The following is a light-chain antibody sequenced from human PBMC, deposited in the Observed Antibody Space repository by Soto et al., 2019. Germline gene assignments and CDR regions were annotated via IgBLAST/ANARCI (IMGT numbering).Light chain of an antibody. CDR1: QSITNH. CDR3: QQGYSSPLT. CDR2: AAS. Sequence: DIQMTQSPSSLSASVGDRVTITCRASQSITNHLNWYQQKPGKAPNLLIYAASSLQSGVPSRFSGSGSGTDFTLTISSLQPEDFATYYCQQGYSSPLTFGGGTKVDIK. J-gene: IGKJ4*01. V-gene: IGKV1-39*01.